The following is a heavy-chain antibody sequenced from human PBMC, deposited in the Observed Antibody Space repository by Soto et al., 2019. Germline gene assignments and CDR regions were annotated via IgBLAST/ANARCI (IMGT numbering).Heavy chain of an antibody. CDR2: IDPSDSYT. J-gene: IGHJ6*02. CDR1: GYSFTSYW. CDR3: ARQYYDSSGYYYYYYYGMDV. Sequence: PGESLKISCKGSGYSFTSYWISWVRQMPGKGLEWMGRIDPSDSYTNYSPSFQGHVTISADKSISTAYLQWSSLKASDTAMYYCARQYYDSSGYYYYYYYGMDVWGQGTTVTVSS. D-gene: IGHD3-22*01. V-gene: IGHV5-10-1*01.